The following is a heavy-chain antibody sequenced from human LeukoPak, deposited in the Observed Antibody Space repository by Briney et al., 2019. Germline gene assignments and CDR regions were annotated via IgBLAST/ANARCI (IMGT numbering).Heavy chain of an antibody. CDR2: INPNSGGT. J-gene: IGHJ4*02. Sequence: GASVKVSCKASGYTFTGYYMHWVRQVPGQGLEWMGWINPNSGGTNYAQKFQGRVTMTRDTSISTAYMELSRLRSDDTAVYYCARASHLDYGDYSFDYWGQGTLVTVSS. CDR3: ARASHLDYGDYSFDY. CDR1: GYTFTGYY. V-gene: IGHV1-2*02. D-gene: IGHD4-17*01.